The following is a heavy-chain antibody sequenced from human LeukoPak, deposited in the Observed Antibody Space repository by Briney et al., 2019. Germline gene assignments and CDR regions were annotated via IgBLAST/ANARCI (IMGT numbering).Heavy chain of an antibody. J-gene: IGHJ3*02. CDR3: AKDLPPAAIPPRPAFDI. Sequence: QPGGSLRLSCAASGFTFSSYGMHWVRQAPGKGLEWVAFIRYDGSNKYYADSVKGRFTISRDNSKNTLYLQMNSLRAEDTAVYYCAKDLPPAAIPPRPAFDIWGQGTTVTVSS. CDR2: IRYDGSNK. D-gene: IGHD2-2*01. CDR1: GFTFSSYG. V-gene: IGHV3-30*02.